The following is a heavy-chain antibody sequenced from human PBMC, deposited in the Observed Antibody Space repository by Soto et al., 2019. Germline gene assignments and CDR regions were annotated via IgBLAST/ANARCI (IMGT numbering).Heavy chain of an antibody. D-gene: IGHD1-1*01. V-gene: IGHV3-53*01. CDR2: LYDVDGS. CDR3: ATWHEREHAYDV. J-gene: IGHJ3*01. Sequence: PGGSLRLSCAASGLTVSGKKYVAVFRQAPGKGLEWVSALYDVDGSFYSDSVKGRFTTSSDSSKTTVYLQMNDLRPADTAVYYCATWHEREHAYDVWGQGTTVTV. CDR1: GLTVSGKKY.